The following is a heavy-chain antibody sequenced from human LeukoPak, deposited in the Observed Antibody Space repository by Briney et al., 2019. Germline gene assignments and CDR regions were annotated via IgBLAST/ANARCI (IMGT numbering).Heavy chain of an antibody. J-gene: IGHJ3*01. V-gene: IGHV1-69*04. CDR2: IIPILGIA. CDR1: GGTFSSYA. Sequence: ASVKVSCKASGGTFSSYAISWVRQAPGQGLEWMGRIIPILGIANYAQKFQGRVTITADKSTSTAYMELSSLRSDDTAVYYCARSRWYYDSSGYHDAFDFWGQGTMVTVSS. CDR3: ARSRWYYDSSGYHDAFDF. D-gene: IGHD3-22*01.